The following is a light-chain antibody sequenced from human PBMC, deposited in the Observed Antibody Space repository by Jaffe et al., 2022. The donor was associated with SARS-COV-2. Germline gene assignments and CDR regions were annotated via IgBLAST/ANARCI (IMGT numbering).Light chain of an antibody. J-gene: IGLJ3*02. CDR3: SSYSSSITWV. Sequence: QSTLTQPASVSGSPGQSITISCTGTNSDIGAYNYVSWYQQHPGEAPKLMIYDVNNRPSGVSNRFSGSKSGNTASLTISGLQAEDEADYYCSSYSSSITWVFGGGTRLTVL. CDR1: NSDIGAYNY. V-gene: IGLV2-14*01. CDR2: DVN.